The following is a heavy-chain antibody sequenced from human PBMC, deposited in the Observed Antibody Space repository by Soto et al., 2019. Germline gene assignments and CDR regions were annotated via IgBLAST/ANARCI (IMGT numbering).Heavy chain of an antibody. J-gene: IGHJ4*02. CDR1: GFTFSSYS. D-gene: IGHD3-22*01. CDR3: ASDSSGYYYVNYFDY. CDR2: ISSSSSYI. V-gene: IGHV3-21*01. Sequence: GGSLRLSCAASGFTFSSYSMNWVRQAPGKGLEWVSSISSSSSYIYYADSVKGRFTISRDDAKNSLYLQMNSLRAEDTAVYYCASDSSGYYYVNYFDYWGQGTLVTVSS.